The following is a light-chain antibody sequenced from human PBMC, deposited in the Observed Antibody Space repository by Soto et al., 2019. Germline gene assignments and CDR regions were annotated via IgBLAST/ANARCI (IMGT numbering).Light chain of an antibody. CDR2: DAS. V-gene: IGKV3-11*01. J-gene: IGKJ4*01. CDR3: QQRSNWPLT. CDR1: QSVSSY. Sequence: EILLTQSPATLSLSPGERATLSCRASQSVSSYLAWYQQKPGKAPRLLIYDASNRATGIPARLSGSGSGTDLTITISSIQNEDFAVYYCQQRSNWPLTFGGGTKVDIK.